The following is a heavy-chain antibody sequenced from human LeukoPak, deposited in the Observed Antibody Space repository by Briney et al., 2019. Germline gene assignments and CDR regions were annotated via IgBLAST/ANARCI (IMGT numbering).Heavy chain of an antibody. V-gene: IGHV4-34*01. CDR3: ARGAVAADY. J-gene: IGHJ4*02. CDR2: INHSGST. D-gene: IGHD6-19*01. CDR1: GGSSSGYY. Sequence: SETLSLTCAVYGGSSSGYYWSWIRQPPGKGLEWIGEINHSGSTNYNPSLKSRVTISVDTSKNQFSLKLSSVTAADTAVYYCARGAVAADYWGQGTLVTVSS.